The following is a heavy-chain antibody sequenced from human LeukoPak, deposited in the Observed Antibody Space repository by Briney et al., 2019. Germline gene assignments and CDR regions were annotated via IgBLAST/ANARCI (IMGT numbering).Heavy chain of an antibody. V-gene: IGHV3-7*01. J-gene: IGHJ4*02. D-gene: IGHD3-22*01. Sequence: GGSLRLSCAASGFTFSSYWMSWVRQAPGKGLEWVANIKQDGSEMYYVDSVKGRFTISRDNAKNSLYLQMNSLRAEDTAVYYCAREFGYYDSSGKAREPEYLDYWGQGTLVTVSS. CDR1: GFTFSSYW. CDR3: AREFGYYDSSGKAREPEYLDY. CDR2: IKQDGSEM.